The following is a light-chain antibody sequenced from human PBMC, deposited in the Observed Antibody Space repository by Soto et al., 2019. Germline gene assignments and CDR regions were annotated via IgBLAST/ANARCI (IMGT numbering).Light chain of an antibody. J-gene: IGKJ4*01. CDR3: QQGYGDPLT. Sequence: DIQMTQSPSSLSASIGDRVTLTCRASQSISNHLNWYQHRQGKAPELAIYDASKLPSGVPSRFSGSGFGTEFFLTTDSLQPEDGATYYCQQGYGDPLTFGGGTKVE. V-gene: IGKV1-39*01. CDR2: DAS. CDR1: QSISNH.